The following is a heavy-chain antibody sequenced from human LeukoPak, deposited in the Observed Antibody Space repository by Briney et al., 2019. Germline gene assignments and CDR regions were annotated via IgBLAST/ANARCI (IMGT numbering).Heavy chain of an antibody. J-gene: IGHJ4*02. Sequence: GGSLRLSCTASGFTFGDYAMSWFRQAPGKGLEWVCFIRSKAYGGTTEYAASVKGRFTISRDDSKSIAYLQMNSLKTEDTAVYYCTIYGDYVPDYFDYWGPGTLVTVSS. CDR3: TIYGDYVPDYFDY. D-gene: IGHD4-17*01. V-gene: IGHV3-49*03. CDR1: GFTFGDYA. CDR2: IRSKAYGGTT.